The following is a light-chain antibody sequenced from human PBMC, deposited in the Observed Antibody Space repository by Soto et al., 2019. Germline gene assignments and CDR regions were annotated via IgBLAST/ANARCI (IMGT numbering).Light chain of an antibody. J-gene: IGKJ2*01. V-gene: IGKV1-39*01. CDR1: QSITYY. Sequence: DIQMTQSPSSLSASVGDRITITCRASQSITYYFNWYQQKPRKAPKLLIYASSSLQGGVPSRFSGRGSGTDFTLTISSLQPEDFATYYCQQSYSTPHTFGQGTKLEI. CDR2: ASS. CDR3: QQSYSTPHT.